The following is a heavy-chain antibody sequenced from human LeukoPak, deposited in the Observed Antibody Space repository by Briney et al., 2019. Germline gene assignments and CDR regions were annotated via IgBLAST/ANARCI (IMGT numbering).Heavy chain of an antibody. V-gene: IGHV1-2*02. D-gene: IGHD6-19*01. J-gene: IGHJ4*02. CDR2: INPNSGGA. CDR1: GYTFIGYY. Sequence: ASVKVSCKASGYTFIGYYMHWVRQAPGQGLEWMGWINPNSGGAKYAQKFQGRVTMTGDTATGTAYMELSGLTSDDTAVYYCARGRGVAVTGTIDYWGQGTLVTVSS. CDR3: ARGRGVAVTGTIDY.